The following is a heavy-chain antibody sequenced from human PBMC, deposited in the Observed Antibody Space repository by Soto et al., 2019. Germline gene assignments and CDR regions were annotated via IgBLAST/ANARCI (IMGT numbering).Heavy chain of an antibody. Sequence: EVQLVESGGGLVQPGGSLRLSCAASGFTFSSHWMHWVRQAPGKGLVWVSRINGDGSSTSYADSVKGRFTISRDNAKNMLYLQVNSLRAHDTALYYCAGSPGLSRISGTTLGAWGQGTLVTVSS. V-gene: IGHV3-74*01. CDR1: GFTFSSHW. CDR3: AGSPGLSRISGTTLGA. D-gene: IGHD1-7*01. J-gene: IGHJ5*01. CDR2: INGDGSST.